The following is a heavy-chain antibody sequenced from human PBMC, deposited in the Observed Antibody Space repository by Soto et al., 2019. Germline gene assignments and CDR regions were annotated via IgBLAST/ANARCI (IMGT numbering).Heavy chain of an antibody. CDR2: ISYDGDNK. CDR3: ARGTTTSAFSAMEV. Sequence: QVQLVESGGGVVQPGRSLRLSCAASGFTFNYHALTWVRQAPGKGLEWVAVISYDGDNKYIAESVKGRFTISRDNSKNTVSLQMNSLRTEDTAMYFCARGTTTSAFSAMEVWGQGTTVTVSS. D-gene: IGHD1-1*01. CDR1: GFTFNYHA. V-gene: IGHV3-30-3*01. J-gene: IGHJ6*02.